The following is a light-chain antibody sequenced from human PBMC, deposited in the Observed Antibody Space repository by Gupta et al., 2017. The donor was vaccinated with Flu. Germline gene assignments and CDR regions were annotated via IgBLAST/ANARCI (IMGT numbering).Light chain of an antibody. V-gene: IGKV1-9*01. CDR2: GGS. CDR1: QGIGSY. CDR3: QQVTSYPPT. Sequence: DIQLTQPPSFLSASVGDRVSITCRASQGIGSYLAWYQQKPGKAPKLLIYGGSTLQSGVPSRFSGSGSGIEFTLTISSLQPEDSAIYYCQQVTSYPPTFGGGTKVEIK. J-gene: IGKJ4*01.